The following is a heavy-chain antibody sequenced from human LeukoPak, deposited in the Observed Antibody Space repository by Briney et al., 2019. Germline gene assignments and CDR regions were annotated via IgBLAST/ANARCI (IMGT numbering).Heavy chain of an antibody. J-gene: IGHJ6*02. V-gene: IGHV3-48*03. Sequence: HPGGSLRLSCAASEFTFSSYEMNWVRQAPGKGLEWVSYIGSSDSVTYYADSVKDRFTISRDNAKNSLFLQMNSLRAEDTAVYYCARANLRAYKNGWSMDVWGQGTTVTVSS. D-gene: IGHD6-19*01. CDR1: EFTFSSYE. CDR2: IGSSDSVT. CDR3: ARANLRAYKNGWSMDV.